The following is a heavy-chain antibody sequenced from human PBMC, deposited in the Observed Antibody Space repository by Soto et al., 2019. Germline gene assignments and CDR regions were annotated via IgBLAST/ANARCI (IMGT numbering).Heavy chain of an antibody. D-gene: IGHD3-22*01. CDR1: GGTFSSYA. J-gene: IGHJ3*02. Sequence: GASVKVSCKASGGTFSSYAISWVRQAPGQGLEWMGGIIPIFGTANYAQKFQGRVTITADESTSTAYMELSSLRSEDTAVYYCARFSNYYDSSGYVDAFDIWGQGTMVTVS. V-gene: IGHV1-69*13. CDR3: ARFSNYYDSSGYVDAFDI. CDR2: IIPIFGTA.